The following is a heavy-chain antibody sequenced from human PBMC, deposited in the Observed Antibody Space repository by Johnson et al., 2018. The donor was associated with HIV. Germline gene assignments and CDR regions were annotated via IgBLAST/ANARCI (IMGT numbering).Heavy chain of an antibody. CDR1: GFTFSSYW. D-gene: IGHD1-26*01. J-gene: IGHJ3*02. Sequence: EQLVESGGGLVQPGGSLILSCVASGFTFSSYWMSWVRQAPGKGLECVANIKQDGSERYYVDSVKGRFTISRDNAKNSLYLQMNSRRAEDTAVYYCARQFRSVGAPDAFDIWGQGTMVTVSS. V-gene: IGHV3-7*01. CDR3: ARQFRSVGAPDAFDI. CDR2: IKQDGSER.